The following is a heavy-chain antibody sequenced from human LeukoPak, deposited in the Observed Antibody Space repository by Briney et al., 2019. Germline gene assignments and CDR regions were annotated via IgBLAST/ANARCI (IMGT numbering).Heavy chain of an antibody. CDR2: INHSGST. J-gene: IGHJ4*02. CDR3: ARTHLLYPVDY. V-gene: IGHV4-34*01. Sequence: PSETLSLTCAVYGGSFSGYYWSWIRQPPGKGREWIGEINHSGSTNYNPSLKSRVTISVDTSKNQFSLKLSSVTAADTAVYYCARTHLLYPVDYWGQGTLVTVSS. D-gene: IGHD2-15*01. CDR1: GGSFSGYY.